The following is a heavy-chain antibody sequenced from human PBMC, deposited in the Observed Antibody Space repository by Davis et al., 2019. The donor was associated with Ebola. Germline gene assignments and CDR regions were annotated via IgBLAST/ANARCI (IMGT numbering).Heavy chain of an antibody. CDR3: TRVNIVATIRFDY. CDR1: GFTFSSYS. D-gene: IGHD5-12*01. V-gene: IGHV3-21*01. CDR2: ISSSSSYI. J-gene: IGHJ4*02. Sequence: GESLKISCAASGFTFSSYSMNWVRQAPGKGLEWVSSISSSSSYIYYADSVKGRFTISRDNAKNSLYLQMNSLRAEDTAVYYCTRVNIVATIRFDYWGQGTLVTVSS.